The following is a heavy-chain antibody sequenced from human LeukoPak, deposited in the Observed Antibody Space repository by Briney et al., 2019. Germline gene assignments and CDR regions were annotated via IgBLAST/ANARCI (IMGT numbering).Heavy chain of an antibody. CDR3: ARQIDMDV. J-gene: IGHJ6*02. V-gene: IGHV3-48*03. CDR2: ISSRGTTI. Sequence: PGGSLRLSCAASGFTFSSYEMNWVRQAPGKGLEWVSYISSRGTTIYYADSVKGRFTISRDNAKNSLYLQMNSLRAEDTAVCYCARQIDMDVWGQGTTVTVSS. CDR1: GFTFSSYE.